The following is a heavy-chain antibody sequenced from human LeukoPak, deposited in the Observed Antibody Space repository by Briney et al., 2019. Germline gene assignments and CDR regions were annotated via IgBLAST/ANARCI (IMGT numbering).Heavy chain of an antibody. V-gene: IGHV1-18*01. CDR2: ISAYNGNT. J-gene: IGHJ4*02. CDR3: ARVDKEVAAQDYGDNFDY. D-gene: IGHD4-17*01. CDR1: GYTFTSYG. Sequence: ASVKLSCKASGYTFTSYGISWVRQAPGQGLEWMGWISAYNGNTNYAQKLQGRVTMTTDTSTSTAYMELRSLRSDDTAVYYCARVDKEVAAQDYGDNFDYWGQGTLVTVSS.